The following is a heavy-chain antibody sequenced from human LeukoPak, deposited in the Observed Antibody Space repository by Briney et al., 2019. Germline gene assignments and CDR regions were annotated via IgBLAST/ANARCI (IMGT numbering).Heavy chain of an antibody. CDR2: IYSGGST. J-gene: IGHJ3*02. V-gene: IGHV3-53*01. D-gene: IGHD1-26*01. CDR3: AKSLLTTASGTGRAFDI. CDR1: GFTVSSNY. Sequence: GGSLRLSCAASGFTVSSNYMSWVRQAPGKGLEWVSVIYSGGSTYYADSVKGRFTISRDNSKNTLYLQMNSLRAEDTAEYYCAKSLLTTASGTGRAFDIWGQGTMVTVSS.